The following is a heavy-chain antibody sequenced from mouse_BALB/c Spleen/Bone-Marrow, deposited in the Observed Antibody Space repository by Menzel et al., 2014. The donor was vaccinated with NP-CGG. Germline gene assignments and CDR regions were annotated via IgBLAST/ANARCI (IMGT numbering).Heavy chain of an antibody. V-gene: IGHV1-69*02. CDR2: IDPSDSET. CDR3: ARDPFYSGNFEFGY. D-gene: IGHD2-1*01. CDR1: GYTFTSYW. J-gene: IGHJ3*01. Sequence: QVQLQQPGAELVKPGAPVKLSCKASGYTFTSYWMNWIKQRPGRGLEWIGRIDPSDSETHYNQKFKDKATLTVDKSSSPAYIQLSSLTSEDSAVYYRARDPFYSGNFEFGYWGQGTLVTVSA.